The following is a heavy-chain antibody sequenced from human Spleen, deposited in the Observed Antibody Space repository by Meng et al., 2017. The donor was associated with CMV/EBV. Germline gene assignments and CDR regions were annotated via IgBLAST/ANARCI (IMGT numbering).Heavy chain of an antibody. Sequence: YTFTSNWIGWERHRLGKGMEWMVNIYRGESDTRYSTAFQGKVTSSAAKSSSTAYLKWSSLKASDTAMYYCARKGVSSSSATGWFDPWGQGTLVTVSS. CDR3: ARKGVSSSSATGWFDP. CDR1: YTFTSNW. CDR2: IYRGESDT. D-gene: IGHD6-6*01. J-gene: IGHJ5*02. V-gene: IGHV5-51*01.